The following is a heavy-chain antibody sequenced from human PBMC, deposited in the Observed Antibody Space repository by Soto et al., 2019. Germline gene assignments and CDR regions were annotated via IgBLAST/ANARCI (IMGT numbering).Heavy chain of an antibody. Sequence: GGSLRLSCAASGFTFSSYGMHWVRQAPGKGLEWVAVISYDGSNKYYADSVKSRFTISRDNSKNTLYLQMNSLRAEDTAVYYCAKDITIFGVVIPPTVYYYGMDVWGQGTTVTVSS. CDR3: AKDITIFGVVIPPTVYYYGMDV. J-gene: IGHJ6*02. D-gene: IGHD3-3*01. CDR2: ISYDGSNK. CDR1: GFTFSSYG. V-gene: IGHV3-30*18.